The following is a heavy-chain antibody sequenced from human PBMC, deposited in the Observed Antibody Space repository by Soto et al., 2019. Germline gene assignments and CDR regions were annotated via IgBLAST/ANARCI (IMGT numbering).Heavy chain of an antibody. Sequence: PGGSLRLSCAASGFTFSSYGMHWVRQAPGKGLEWVAVIWYDGTNKYYADSVKGRFTISRDNSKNTLYLQMNSLRAEDTAVYYCARDLGQLVPGGVDVWGQGTTVAVSS. CDR2: IWYDGTNK. V-gene: IGHV3-33*01. J-gene: IGHJ6*02. CDR3: ARDLGQLVPGGVDV. D-gene: IGHD6-6*01. CDR1: GFTFSSYG.